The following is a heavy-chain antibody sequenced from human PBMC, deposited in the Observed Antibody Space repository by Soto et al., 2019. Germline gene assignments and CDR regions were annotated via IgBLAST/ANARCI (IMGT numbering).Heavy chain of an antibody. D-gene: IGHD4-17*01. Sequence: QVQLVQSGAEVKKPGASVKVSCKASGYTFTSYYMHWVRQAPGQGLEWMGIINPSGGSTSYAQKFPGRVTMTRDTSTSTVYMELSSLRSEDTAVYYCARVHGDYGPGIYYFDYWGQGTLVTVSS. CDR1: GYTFTSYY. J-gene: IGHJ4*02. CDR3: ARVHGDYGPGIYYFDY. CDR2: INPSGGST. V-gene: IGHV1-46*03.